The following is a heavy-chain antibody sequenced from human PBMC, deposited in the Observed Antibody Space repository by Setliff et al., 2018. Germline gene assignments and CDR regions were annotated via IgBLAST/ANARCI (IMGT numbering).Heavy chain of an antibody. CDR2: ISTYNGNT. CDR1: GYTFTDYF. V-gene: IGHV1-2*02. D-gene: IGHD6-13*01. Sequence: ASVKVSCKTSGYTFTDYFLHWVRQAPGQGLEWMGWISTYNGNTKSAQKFQDRVTMTRDTSTSTVYMEFTGLTSEDTAVYYCARAGVAAADRKGLLEYWGQGTLVTVSS. J-gene: IGHJ4*02. CDR3: ARAGVAAADRKGLLEY.